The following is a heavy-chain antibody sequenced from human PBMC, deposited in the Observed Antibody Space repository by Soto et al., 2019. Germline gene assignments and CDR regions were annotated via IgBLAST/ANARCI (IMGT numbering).Heavy chain of an antibody. V-gene: IGHV2-5*02. D-gene: IGHD4-4*01. Sequence: QITLKESGPTLVKPTQTLTLTCTFSGFSLTTTGVGVGWIRQPPGKALEWLALIFWDDDRRYNPSLKSRLTITKDTPNNQGVLTMTDMDPVDTATYSCDQLQWQRFDYGGQGILVTASS. CDR2: IFWDDDR. CDR3: DQLQWQRFDY. CDR1: GFSLTTTGVG. J-gene: IGHJ4*02.